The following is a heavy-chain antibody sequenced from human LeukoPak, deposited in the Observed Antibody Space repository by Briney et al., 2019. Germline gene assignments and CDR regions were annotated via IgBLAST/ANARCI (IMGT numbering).Heavy chain of an antibody. D-gene: IGHD3-22*01. CDR1: GGSISSSSYY. CDR2: IYTSGST. CDR3: ARGYYDSSGLDY. J-gene: IGHJ4*02. Sequence: SETLSLTCTVSGGSISSSSYYWSWIRQPAGKGLEWIGRIYTSGSTNYNPSLKSRVTMSVDASKNQFSLKLSSVTAADTAVYYCARGYYDSSGLDYWGQGTLVTVSS. V-gene: IGHV4-61*02.